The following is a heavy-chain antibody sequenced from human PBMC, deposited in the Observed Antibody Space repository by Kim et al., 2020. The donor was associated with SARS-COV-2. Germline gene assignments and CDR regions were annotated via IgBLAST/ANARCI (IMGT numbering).Heavy chain of an antibody. CDR3: ARGYSYGYVHDY. D-gene: IGHD5-18*01. Sequence: YYADSVKGRFTSSRDNSKNTLYLKMNSLRAEDTAVYYCARGYSYGYVHDYWGQGTLVTVSS. V-gene: IGHV3-66*01. J-gene: IGHJ4*02.